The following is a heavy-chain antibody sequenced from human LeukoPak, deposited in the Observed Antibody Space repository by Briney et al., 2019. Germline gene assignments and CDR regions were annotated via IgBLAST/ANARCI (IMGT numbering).Heavy chain of an antibody. CDR1: GFTFSSYA. CDR2: ISGSGGST. D-gene: IGHD6-19*01. Sequence: GGSLRLSCAASGFTFSSYAMSWVRQALGKGLEWVSAISGSGGSTYYADSVKGRFTISRDNSKNTLYLQMSSLRAEDTAVYYCAKDRASSGWGLVYWGQGTLVTVSS. J-gene: IGHJ4*02. V-gene: IGHV3-23*01. CDR3: AKDRASSGWGLVY.